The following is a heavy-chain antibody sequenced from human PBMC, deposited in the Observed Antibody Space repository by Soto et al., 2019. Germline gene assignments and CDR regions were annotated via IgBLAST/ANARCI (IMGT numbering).Heavy chain of an antibody. CDR2: IGVYANT. V-gene: IGHV3-23*01. D-gene: IGHD1-26*01. CDR1: GFTFSSYD. J-gene: IGHJ4*02. Sequence: GGPLRLSCAASGFTFSSYDMNRVRQAPGKGLEWVSAIGVYANTYYADSVKGRFTISRDDSRNTVHLQLNSLRVDDTAVYYCAKESTVGSPGDYFDSWGQGTLVTVSS. CDR3: AKESTVGSPGDYFDS.